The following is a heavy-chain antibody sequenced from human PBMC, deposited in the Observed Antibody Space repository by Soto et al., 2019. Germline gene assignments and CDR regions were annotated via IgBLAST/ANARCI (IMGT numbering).Heavy chain of an antibody. CDR1: GDSVSSNSAA. J-gene: IGHJ6*02. CDR3: ARSLRWIAARQPLHGMDV. CDR2: TYYRSKWYN. D-gene: IGHD6-6*01. Sequence: SQTLSLTCAISGDSVSSNSAAWNWIRQSPSRGLEWLGRTYYRSKWYNDYAVSVKSRITINPDTSKNQFSLKLSSVTAADTAVYYCARSLRWIAARQPLHGMDVWGQGTTVTVSS. V-gene: IGHV6-1*01.